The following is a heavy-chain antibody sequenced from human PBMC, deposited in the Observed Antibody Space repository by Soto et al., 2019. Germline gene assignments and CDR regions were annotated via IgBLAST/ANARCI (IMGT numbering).Heavy chain of an antibody. CDR2: INAANGDT. CDR1: GYTLTSYG. V-gene: IGHV1-3*01. J-gene: IGHJ5*02. CDR3: VRRHVSATGIDWFDP. Sequence: ASVKVSCKASGYTLTSYGIHWVRQAPGQRLEWMGWINAANGDTKYSPKFQGRVTITRDTSASTAYMELSSLRSEDTAVYYCVRRHVSATGIDWFDPWGQGTLVTVSS. D-gene: IGHD6-13*01.